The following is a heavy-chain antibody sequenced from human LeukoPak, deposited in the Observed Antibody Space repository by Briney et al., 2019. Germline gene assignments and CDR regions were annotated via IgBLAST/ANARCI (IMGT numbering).Heavy chain of an antibody. CDR3: ARGPYCSGGRCYAGGWFDP. D-gene: IGHD2-15*01. Sequence: GGSLRLSCGASGFTFNAYYMSWIRQAPGKGLEWVSYISGSSSYTNYADSVKGRFTISRDNAKNSVYLQMNSLRAEDTAVYYCARGPYCSGGRCYAGGWFDPWGQETLVTVSS. CDR1: GFTFNAYY. J-gene: IGHJ5*02. CDR2: ISGSSSYT. V-gene: IGHV3-11*06.